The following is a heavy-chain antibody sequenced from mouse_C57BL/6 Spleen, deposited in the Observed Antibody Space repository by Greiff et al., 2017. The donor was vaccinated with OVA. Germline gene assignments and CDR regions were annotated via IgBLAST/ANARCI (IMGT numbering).Heavy chain of an antibody. J-gene: IGHJ3*01. Sequence: VKLQESGAELVRPGASVTLSCKASGYTFTDYEMHWVKQTPVHGLEWIGAIDPETGGTAYNQKFKGKAILTADKSSSTAYMELRSLTSEDSAVYYCTGTVVEEWFAYWGQGTLVTVSA. CDR2: IDPETGGT. V-gene: IGHV1-15*01. D-gene: IGHD1-1*01. CDR3: TGTVVEEWFAY. CDR1: GYTFTDYE.